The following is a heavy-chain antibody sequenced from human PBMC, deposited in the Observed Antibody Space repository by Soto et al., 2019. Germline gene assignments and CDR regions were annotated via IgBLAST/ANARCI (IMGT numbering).Heavy chain of an antibody. CDR1: GYTFTNYG. CDR2: VNPYNGNT. V-gene: IGHV1-18*04. D-gene: IGHD3-22*01. CDR3: ARVPTDSSGYYKYYFDY. Sequence: ASVKVSRKASGYTFTNYGIGWVRQAPGQGLEWMGWVNPYNGNTYYAQKRQGRVTMTTDTSTTTAYMELRSLRSDDTAVYYCARVPTDSSGYYKYYFDYWGQGTLVTVSS. J-gene: IGHJ4*02.